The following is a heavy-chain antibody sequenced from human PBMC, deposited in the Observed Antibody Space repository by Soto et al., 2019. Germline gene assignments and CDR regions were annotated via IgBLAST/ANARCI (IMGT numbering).Heavy chain of an antibody. CDR2: IIPIFGTA. V-gene: IGHV1-69*13. D-gene: IGHD6-13*01. J-gene: IGHJ5*02. Sequence: SVKVSCKASGGTFSSYAISWVRQAPGQGLEWMGGIIPIFGTANYAQKFQGRVTITADESTSTAYMELSSLRSEDTAVYYCARDRPDYSSSWYRYHWFDPWGQGTLVTVSS. CDR1: GGTFSSYA. CDR3: ARDRPDYSSSWYRYHWFDP.